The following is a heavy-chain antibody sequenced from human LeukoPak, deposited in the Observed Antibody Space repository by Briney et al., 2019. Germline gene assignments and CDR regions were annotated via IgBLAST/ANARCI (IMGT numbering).Heavy chain of an antibody. V-gene: IGHV1-69*04. CDR1: GDTLSSYA. Sequence: SVKVSCKASGDTLSSYAINWVRQAPGQGLAWMGRIIPIFGIATYGRNFQGRVTVTADKSTSTAYMELSSLRSEDTAVYYCARTYYYDTSGYAHPFDIWGQGTMVTVSS. CDR3: ARTYYYDTSGYAHPFDI. D-gene: IGHD3-22*01. CDR2: IIPIFGIA. J-gene: IGHJ3*02.